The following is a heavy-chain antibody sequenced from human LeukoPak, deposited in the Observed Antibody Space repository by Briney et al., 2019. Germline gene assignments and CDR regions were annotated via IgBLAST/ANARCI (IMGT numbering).Heavy chain of an antibody. Sequence: GGSLRLSCAASGFTFSSYAMSWVRQAPGKGLEWVSAISGSGGSTYYADSVKGRFTLSRDNSKNTLFLQVNSLRAEDTAVYYCAKHKAIAAAASPCDYWGQGTLVTVSS. J-gene: IGHJ4*02. CDR1: GFTFSSYA. V-gene: IGHV3-23*01. CDR2: ISGSGGST. CDR3: AKHKAIAAAASPCDY. D-gene: IGHD6-13*01.